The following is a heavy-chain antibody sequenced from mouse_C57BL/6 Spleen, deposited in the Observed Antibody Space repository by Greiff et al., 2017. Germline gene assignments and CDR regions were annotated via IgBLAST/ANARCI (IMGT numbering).Heavy chain of an antibody. D-gene: IGHD2-1*01. CDR1: GYSITSGYY. CDR3: ARDLGNFAWFAY. Sequence: DVQLQESGPGLVKPSQSLSLPCSVTGYSITSGYYWNWIRQFPGNKLEWMGYISYDGSNNYNPSLKNRISITRDTSKNQFFLKLNSVTTEDTATYYCARDLGNFAWFAYWGQGTLVTVSA. CDR2: ISYDGSN. V-gene: IGHV3-6*01. J-gene: IGHJ3*01.